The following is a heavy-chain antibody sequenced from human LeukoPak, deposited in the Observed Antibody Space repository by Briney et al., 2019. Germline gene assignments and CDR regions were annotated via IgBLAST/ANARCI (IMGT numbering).Heavy chain of an antibody. CDR2: ISYDGSKK. Sequence: GGSLRLSCAASGFTFSSYAMHWVRQAPGKGLEWLAVISYDGSKKYYADSVKGRFIISRDKSNNTLYLQMNSLRTEDTAVYYCATGGTTNYYYYYYMDVWGKGTTVTVSS. CDR3: ATGGTTNYYYYYYMDV. CDR1: GFTFSSYA. D-gene: IGHD3-16*01. J-gene: IGHJ6*03. V-gene: IGHV3-30*01.